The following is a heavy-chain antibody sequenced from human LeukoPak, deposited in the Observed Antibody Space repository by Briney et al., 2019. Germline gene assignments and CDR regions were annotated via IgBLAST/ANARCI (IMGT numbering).Heavy chain of an antibody. J-gene: IGHJ4*02. V-gene: IGHV4-39*01. CDR1: GGSISSSSYY. CDR2: IYYSGST. Sequence: PSETLSLTCTVSGGSISSSSYYWGWIRQPPGKGLEWIGSIYYSGSTYYNPSLKSRVTISVDTSKNQLSLKLSSVTAADTAVYYCARHASSGWSHFDYWGQGTLVTVSS. CDR3: ARHASSGWSHFDY. D-gene: IGHD6-19*01.